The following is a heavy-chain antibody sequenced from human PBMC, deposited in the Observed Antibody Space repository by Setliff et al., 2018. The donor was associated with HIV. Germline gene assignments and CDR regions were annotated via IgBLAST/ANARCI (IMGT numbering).Heavy chain of an antibody. CDR2: ISGTGADT. V-gene: IGHV3-23*01. J-gene: IGHJ4*02. Sequence: GGSLRLSCAASRFTFNDYWMLWVRQAPGKGLEWVSSISGTGADTYYADSVKGRFAISRDNSKNTLYLQMNSLRAEDTAVYYCAKTPLYWGQGTLVTVSS. CDR1: RFTFNDYW. CDR3: AKTPLY.